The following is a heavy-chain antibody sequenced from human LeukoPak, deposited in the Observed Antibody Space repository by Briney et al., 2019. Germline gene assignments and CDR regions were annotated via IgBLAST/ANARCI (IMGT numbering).Heavy chain of an antibody. CDR2: ISGSGGST. CDR1: GFTFSSYA. J-gene: IGHJ4*02. CDR3: AKCESPITMIVVVTGGLFDY. D-gene: IGHD3-22*01. Sequence: GGSLRLSCAASGFTFSSYAMSWVRQAPGKGLEWVSAISGSGGSTYYADSAKGRFTISRDNSKNTLYLQMNSLRAEDTAVYYCAKCESPITMIVVVTGGLFDYWGQGTLVTVSS. V-gene: IGHV3-23*01.